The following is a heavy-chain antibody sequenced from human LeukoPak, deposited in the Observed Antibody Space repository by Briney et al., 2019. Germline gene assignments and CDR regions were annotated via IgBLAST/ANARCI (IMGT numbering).Heavy chain of an antibody. Sequence: SETLSLTCTVSGYSISSGYYWGWIRQPPGKGLEWIGSIYHSGSTYYNPSLKSRVTISVDTSKNQFSLKLSSVTAADTAVYYCARGSSSWHCDYWGQGTLVTVSS. CDR3: ARGSSSWHCDY. CDR2: IYHSGST. D-gene: IGHD6-13*01. J-gene: IGHJ4*02. V-gene: IGHV4-38-2*02. CDR1: GYSISSGYY.